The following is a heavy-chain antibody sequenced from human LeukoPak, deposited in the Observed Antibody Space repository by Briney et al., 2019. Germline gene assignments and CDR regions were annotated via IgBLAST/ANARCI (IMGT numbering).Heavy chain of an antibody. CDR3: ARDRAGTAMAYFDY. CDR2: IIPIFGTA. V-gene: IGHV1-69*05. J-gene: IGHJ4*02. D-gene: IGHD5-18*01. Sequence: SVKVSCKASGGTFSSYAISWVRQAPGQGLEWMGRIIPIFGTANYAQKFQGRVTTTTDESTSTAYMELSSLRSEDTAVYYCARDRAGTAMAYFDYWGQGTLVTVSS. CDR1: GGTFSSYA.